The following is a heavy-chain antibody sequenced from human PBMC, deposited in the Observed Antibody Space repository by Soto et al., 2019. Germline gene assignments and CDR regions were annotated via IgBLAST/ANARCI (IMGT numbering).Heavy chain of an antibody. CDR3: ARGTYRISGSGSNWFDP. CDR1: GFTFSSYE. J-gene: IGHJ5*02. D-gene: IGHD2-15*01. V-gene: IGHV3-48*03. CDR2: ISSSGSTR. Sequence: QPGGSLRLSCAASGFTFSSYEMNWVRQAPGKGLEWVLYISSSGSTRYYADSVKGRFTISRDNAKNSLYLQMNSLRAEDTAAYYCARGTYRISGSGSNWFDPWGQGTLVTVSS.